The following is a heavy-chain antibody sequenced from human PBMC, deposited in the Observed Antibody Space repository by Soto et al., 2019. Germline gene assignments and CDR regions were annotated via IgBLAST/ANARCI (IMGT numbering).Heavy chain of an antibody. Sequence: GASVKVSCKASGGTFSSYAISWVRQAPGQGLEWMGGIIPIFGTANYAQKFQGRVTITADESTSTAYMELSSLRSEDTAVYYCATFELAARPSWGQGTLVTVSS. CDR3: ATFELAARPS. V-gene: IGHV1-69*13. CDR2: IIPIFGTA. D-gene: IGHD6-6*01. CDR1: GGTFSSYA. J-gene: IGHJ4*02.